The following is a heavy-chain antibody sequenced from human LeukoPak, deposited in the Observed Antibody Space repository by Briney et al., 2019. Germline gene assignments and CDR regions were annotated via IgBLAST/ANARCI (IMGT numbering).Heavy chain of an antibody. V-gene: IGHV1-18*01. CDR1: GYTFTSYG. Sequence: ASVKVSCKASGYTFTSYGISWVRQAPGQGLEWMGWISAYNGNTNYAQKLQGRVTMTTDTSTSTAHMELRSLKSDDTAVYYCARDFLYYDSSGYYDYWGQGTLVTVSS. D-gene: IGHD3-22*01. CDR2: ISAYNGNT. CDR3: ARDFLYYDSSGYYDY. J-gene: IGHJ4*02.